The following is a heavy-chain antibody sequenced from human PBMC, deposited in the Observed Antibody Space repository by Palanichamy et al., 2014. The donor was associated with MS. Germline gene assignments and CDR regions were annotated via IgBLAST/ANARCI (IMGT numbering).Heavy chain of an antibody. CDR1: GYTFTNYW. D-gene: IGHD1-7*01. CDR3: ARRLSRTWHWHFDV. V-gene: IGHV5-51*01. Sequence: EVELVQSGPEVKKPGESLKISCQGTGYTFTNYWIGWVRQLPGKGLEWIGIIDPQDSDSRYSPSFEGQVTISADKSVSAAYLQWRGLKASDTATYYCARRLSRTWHWHFDVWGRGTLVTVSS. J-gene: IGHJ2*01. CDR2: IDPQDSDS.